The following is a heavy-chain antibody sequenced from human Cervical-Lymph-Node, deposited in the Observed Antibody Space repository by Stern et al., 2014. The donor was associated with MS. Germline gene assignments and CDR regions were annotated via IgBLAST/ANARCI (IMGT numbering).Heavy chain of an antibody. J-gene: IGHJ4*02. V-gene: IGHV3-23*04. CDR2: ISGSGADT. Sequence: EVQLVESGGGLVQPGGSVRLSCTASGFPFGSYAMSWVRQAPGKGLEWVSVISGSGADTYYADSVKGRFTISRDNSKKTLHLQMNRPRAEDTALYYCAKDFYDSSGKSPTHFDHWGQGTLVTVSS. CDR1: GFPFGSYA. D-gene: IGHD3-22*01. CDR3: AKDFYDSSGKSPTHFDH.